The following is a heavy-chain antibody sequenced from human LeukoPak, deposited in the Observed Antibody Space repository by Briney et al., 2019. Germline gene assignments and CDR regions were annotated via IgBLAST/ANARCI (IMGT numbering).Heavy chain of an antibody. V-gene: IGHV1-3*01. CDR3: ARTGHGSLYYYGMDV. J-gene: IGHJ6*02. CDR2: INAGNGNT. CDR1: GYTFTSYA. Sequence: GASVKVPCKASGYTFTSYAMHWVRQAPGQRLEWMGWINAGNGNTKYSQKFQGRVTITRDTSASTAYMELSSLRSEDTAVYYCARTGHGSLYYYGMDVWGQGTTVTVSS.